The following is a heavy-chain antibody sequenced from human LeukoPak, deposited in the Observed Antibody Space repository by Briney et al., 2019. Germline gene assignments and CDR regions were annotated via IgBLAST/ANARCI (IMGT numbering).Heavy chain of an antibody. CDR1: GFTFSSFA. Sequence: GGSLRLSCAASGFTFSSFAMTWVRQAPGKGLEWVSVISGSGGRTYYADSVRGRFTLSRDNSNNTLSLEMSSLRAEDTAVYYCAREGTYYDSSGYYVSWGQGTLVTVSS. J-gene: IGHJ5*02. CDR2: ISGSGGRT. D-gene: IGHD3-22*01. V-gene: IGHV3-23*01. CDR3: AREGTYYDSSGYYVS.